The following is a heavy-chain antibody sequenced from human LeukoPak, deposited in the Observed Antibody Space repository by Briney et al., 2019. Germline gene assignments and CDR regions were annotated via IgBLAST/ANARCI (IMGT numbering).Heavy chain of an antibody. D-gene: IGHD3-10*01. V-gene: IGHV3-23*01. Sequence: GGSLRLSCAASGFTFSSYAMSWVRQAPGEGLEWVSAISGSGSSTYYADSVTGRFTISRDNSKYTLYLQMNSLRAEDTAVYYCAKIGFTSDYWGQGTLVTVSS. CDR1: GFTFSSYA. CDR3: AKIGFTSDY. J-gene: IGHJ4*02. CDR2: ISGSGSST.